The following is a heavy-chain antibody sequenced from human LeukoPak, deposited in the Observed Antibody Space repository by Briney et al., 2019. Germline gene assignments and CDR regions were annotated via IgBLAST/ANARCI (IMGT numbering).Heavy chain of an antibody. V-gene: IGHV4-39*01. Sequence: PSETLSLTCTVSGGSISSSSHYWGWIRQPPGKGLEWIGSMYYSGSTYYNPSLKSRVTISVDTSKNQFSLRLSSVTAADTAVYYCASNQMHYYDSSGYYRHAYNWFDPWGQGTLVTVSS. CDR2: MYYSGST. J-gene: IGHJ5*02. D-gene: IGHD3-22*01. CDR1: GGSISSSSHY. CDR3: ASNQMHYYDSSGYYRHAYNWFDP.